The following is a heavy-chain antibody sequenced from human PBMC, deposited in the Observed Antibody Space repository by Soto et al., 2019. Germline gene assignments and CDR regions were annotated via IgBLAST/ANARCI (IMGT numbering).Heavy chain of an antibody. D-gene: IGHD3-10*01. CDR3: ETVLRGVVNWFDP. CDR1: GDTFTNFG. Sequence: HLVQSGPEVKKPGASITVSCKTSGDTFTNFGLSWVRQAPGQGLEWMGWIATYNSNRNYAQKFQGRLTLTTDTSTSTAYMELKSLRYDDTAVYYCETVLRGVVNWFDPWGQGTLVTVSS. V-gene: IGHV1-18*01. J-gene: IGHJ5*02. CDR2: IATYNSNR.